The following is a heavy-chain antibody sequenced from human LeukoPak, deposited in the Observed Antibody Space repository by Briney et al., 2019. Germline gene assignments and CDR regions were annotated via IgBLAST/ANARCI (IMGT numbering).Heavy chain of an antibody. D-gene: IGHD3-10*01. Sequence: EASVKVSCKASGYTFTSYGISWVRQAPGQGLEWMGWISAYNGNTNYAQKLQGRVTMTTDTSTSTAYMELRSLRSDDTAVYYCARWVTMVRGVSAFDYWGQGTLVTVSS. CDR1: GYTFTSYG. CDR2: ISAYNGNT. J-gene: IGHJ4*02. V-gene: IGHV1-18*01. CDR3: ARWVTMVRGVSAFDY.